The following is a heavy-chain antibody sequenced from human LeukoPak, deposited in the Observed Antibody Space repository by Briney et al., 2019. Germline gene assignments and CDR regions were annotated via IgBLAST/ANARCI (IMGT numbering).Heavy chain of an antibody. CDR3: AKDVGRSESLHFFDY. D-gene: IGHD1-26*01. CDR1: GFTFSTNA. J-gene: IGHJ4*02. V-gene: IGHV3-23*01. Sequence: GGSLRLSCLTSGFTFSTNAMSWVRQAPGKGREWVSVISGSGASTSYADSVTGRFTISRDNSRTRLYLQMTRLRGDDTAVYYCAKDVGRSESLHFFDYWGQGTLVTVSS. CDR2: ISGSGAST.